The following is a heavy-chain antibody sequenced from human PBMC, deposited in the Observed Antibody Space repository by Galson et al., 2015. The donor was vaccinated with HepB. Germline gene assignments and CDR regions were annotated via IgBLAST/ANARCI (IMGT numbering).Heavy chain of an antibody. CDR1: GGSISSYY. CDR2: IYTSGST. J-gene: IGHJ5*02. D-gene: IGHD6-19*01. V-gene: IGHV4-4*07. CDR3: ARGGIAVAGGVGYNWFDP. Sequence: ETLSLTCTVSGGSISSYYWSWIRQPAGKGLERIGRIYTSGSTNYNPSLKSRVTMSVDTSKNQFSLKLSSVTAADTAVYYCARGGIAVAGGVGYNWFDPWGQGTLVTVSS.